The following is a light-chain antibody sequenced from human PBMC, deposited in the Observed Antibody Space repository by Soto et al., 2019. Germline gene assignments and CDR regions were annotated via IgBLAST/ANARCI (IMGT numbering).Light chain of an antibody. V-gene: IGKV1-39*01. J-gene: IGKJ1*01. CDR2: AAS. CDR1: QSITRY. CDR3: QQYHSYSQT. Sequence: DIQMTQSPSSLSASVVDRVNITFRASQSITRYLNWYQQKPGKAPNLLIYAASSLHSGVPSRFSGAGSGTDFTLTISSLQPDDSATYYCQQYHSYSQTFGQGTKVDIK.